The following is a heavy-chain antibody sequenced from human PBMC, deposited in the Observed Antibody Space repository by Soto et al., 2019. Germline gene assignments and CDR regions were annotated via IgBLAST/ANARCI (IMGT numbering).Heavy chain of an antibody. D-gene: IGHD6-6*01. Sequence: SETLSLTCAVYGGSFSGYYWSWIRQPPGKGLEWIGEINHSGSTNYNPSLKSRVTISVDTSKNKFSLKLSSVTAADTAVYYCARGSGHSSSQYYYYYYGMDVWGQGTTVTVAS. CDR1: GGSFSGYY. CDR3: ARGSGHSSSQYYYYYYGMDV. J-gene: IGHJ6*02. V-gene: IGHV4-34*01. CDR2: INHSGST.